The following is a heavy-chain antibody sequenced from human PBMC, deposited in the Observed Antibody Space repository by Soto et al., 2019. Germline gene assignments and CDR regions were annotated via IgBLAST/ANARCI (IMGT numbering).Heavy chain of an antibody. CDR3: ARGGRGYYYSYGMDV. CDR2: INHSGST. CDR1: GGSFSGYY. D-gene: IGHD2-15*01. Sequence: QVQLQQWGAGLLKPSETLSLTCAVYGGSFSGYYWSWIRQPPGKGLEWIGEINHSGSTNYNPSLKSRVTISVDTSKNQFSLKMSSVTAADTAVYYCARGGRGYYYSYGMDVWGQGTTVTVSS. V-gene: IGHV4-34*01. J-gene: IGHJ6*02.